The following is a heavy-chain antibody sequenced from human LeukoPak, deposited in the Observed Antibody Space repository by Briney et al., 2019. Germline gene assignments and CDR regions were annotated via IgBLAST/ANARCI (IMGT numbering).Heavy chain of an antibody. CDR1: GYTFTSYD. CDR3: ARFIAAAGWFDP. J-gene: IGHJ5*02. CDR2: MNPNSGST. Sequence: ASVKVSCKASGYTFTSYDINWVRQATGQGLEWMGWMNPNSGSTGYAQKFQGRVTITRNTSISTAYMELSSLRSEDTAVYYCARFIAAAGWFDPWGQGTLVTVSS. D-gene: IGHD6-13*01. V-gene: IGHV1-8*03.